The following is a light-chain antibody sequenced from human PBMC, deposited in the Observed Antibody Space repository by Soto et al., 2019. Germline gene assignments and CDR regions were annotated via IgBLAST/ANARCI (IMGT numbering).Light chain of an antibody. CDR1: QSVSES. Sequence: DILFTQSPGTLSLSPGERATLSCRASQSVSESLAWYQQKPGQPPRLLIYDVSYRANGIPVRFSGSGSGTDFTLTLSSLEPEDFAVYYCQQRSDWLPITFGQGTRLEIK. CDR3: QQRSDWLPIT. J-gene: IGKJ5*01. CDR2: DVS. V-gene: IGKV3-11*01.